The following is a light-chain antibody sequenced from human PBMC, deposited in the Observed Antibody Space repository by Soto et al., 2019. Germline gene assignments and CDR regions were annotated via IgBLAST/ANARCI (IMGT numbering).Light chain of an antibody. CDR3: QHRSNWPLMYT. Sequence: EIVLTQSPATLSLSPGKRATLSCRASQTISSYLAWYQQKPGQPPRLLIYGASNRATGIPARFSGSGSGTDFTLTISTLEPEDFAVYYCQHRSNWPLMYTFGQGT. V-gene: IGKV3-11*01. CDR1: QTISSY. J-gene: IGKJ2*01. CDR2: GAS.